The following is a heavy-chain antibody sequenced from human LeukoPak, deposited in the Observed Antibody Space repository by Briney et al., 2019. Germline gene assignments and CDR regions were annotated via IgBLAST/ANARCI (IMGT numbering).Heavy chain of an antibody. Sequence: ASVKVSCTASGYTFTSYGISWVRQAPGQGLEWMGWISAYNGNTNYAQKLQGRVTMTTDTSTSTAYMELRSLRPDDTAVYYCARDGTYYAIKDSSWYWFDPWGQGTLVTVSS. V-gene: IGHV1-18*04. CDR1: GYTFTSYG. CDR3: ARDGTYYAIKDSSWYWFDP. J-gene: IGHJ5*02. CDR2: ISAYNGNT. D-gene: IGHD6-13*01.